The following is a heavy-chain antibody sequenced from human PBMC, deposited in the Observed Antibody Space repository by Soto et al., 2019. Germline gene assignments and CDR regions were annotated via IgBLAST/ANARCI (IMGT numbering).Heavy chain of an antibody. CDR3: ARDKIVVVVAATWGPYYYYYGMDF. D-gene: IGHD2-15*01. CDR2: INHSGRT. J-gene: IGHJ6*02. CDR1: VGSFSGYY. Sequence: QVQLQQWGAGLLKPSETLSLTCAVYVGSFSGYYWSWIRQPPGKGLEWIGEINHSGRTNYNPSLKSRVTISVDTSKNQFYLKLSSVTAADTAVYYCARDKIVVVVAATWGPYYYYYGMDFWGQGTTVTVSS. V-gene: IGHV4-34*01.